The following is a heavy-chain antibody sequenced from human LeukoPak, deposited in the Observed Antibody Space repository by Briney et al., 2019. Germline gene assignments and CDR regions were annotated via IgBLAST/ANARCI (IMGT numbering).Heavy chain of an antibody. CDR3: ARFGWLRFIVY. D-gene: IGHD5-12*01. CDR2: IYPGDSDT. J-gene: IGHJ4*02. Sequence: GESLKISCKASGSRFTSYWIGWVRQMPGKGLEWMGIIYPGDSDTRYSPSLQGQVTISADKSISTAYLQWSSLKASDTAMYYCARFGWLRFIVYWGQGTLVTVSS. V-gene: IGHV5-51*01. CDR1: GSRFTSYW.